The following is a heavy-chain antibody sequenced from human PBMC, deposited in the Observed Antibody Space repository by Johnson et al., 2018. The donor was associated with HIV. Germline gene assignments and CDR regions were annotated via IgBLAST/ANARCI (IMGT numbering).Heavy chain of an antibody. D-gene: IGHD6-13*01. V-gene: IGHV3-15*01. CDR2: IKSKTDGGTT. CDR3: TKWYSLVSGAFDI. Sequence: VQLVESGGGVVQPGGSLRLSCAASGFTFSNYGMNWVHQAPGKGLEWVGRIKSKTDGGTTDYAAPVNGRFTISRDDSKNTLYLQMNSLKTEDTAVYYCTKWYSLVSGAFDIWGQGTMVTVSS. J-gene: IGHJ3*02. CDR1: GFTFSNYG.